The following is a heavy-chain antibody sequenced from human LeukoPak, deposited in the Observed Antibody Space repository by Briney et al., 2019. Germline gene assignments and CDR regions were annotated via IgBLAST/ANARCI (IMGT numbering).Heavy chain of an antibody. CDR3: ARDHCSSTGCRNAFDI. D-gene: IGHD2-2*01. CDR1: GFTFNRCW. J-gene: IGHJ3*02. Sequence: GGSLRLSCVVSGFTFNRCWMNWVRQAPGKGLEWVAVISYDGNNKYYADSVKGRFTISRDNSKNTLYLQMNSLRAEDTAVYYCARDHCSSTGCRNAFDIWGQGTMVTVSS. CDR2: ISYDGNNK. V-gene: IGHV3-30*03.